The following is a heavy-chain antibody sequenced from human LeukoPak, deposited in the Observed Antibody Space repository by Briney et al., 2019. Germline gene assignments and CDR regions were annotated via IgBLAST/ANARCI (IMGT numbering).Heavy chain of an antibody. CDR3: VKDRIGEEDWDYFDN. D-gene: IGHD3-10*01. V-gene: IGHV3-23*01. Sequence: PGGSLTLSCAASGFTFISYTMSWVRQAPRKGLEWVSGISGSGDRTYYADSMKGQFTISRDNSKSTLYLQMNSLRAEDTAVYYCVKDRIGEEDWDYFDNWGERNLGSVSS. J-gene: IGHJ4*02. CDR1: GFTFISYT. CDR2: ISGSGDRT.